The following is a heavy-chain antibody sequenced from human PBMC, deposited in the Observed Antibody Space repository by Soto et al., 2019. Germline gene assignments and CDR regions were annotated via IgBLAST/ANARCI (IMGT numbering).Heavy chain of an antibody. CDR1: RYSFTSYW. Sequence: GESLKISCKGSRYSFTSYWIGWVRQMPGKGMEWMGNIYPYDSDTRYSPSFQGQVTISADTSITTAYLQWSGLRASDTAMYFCARHLVGSTRGNFDYWGQGTLVTVSS. J-gene: IGHJ4*01. D-gene: IGHD2-2*01. CDR2: IYPYDSDT. V-gene: IGHV5-51*01. CDR3: ARHLVGSTRGNFDY.